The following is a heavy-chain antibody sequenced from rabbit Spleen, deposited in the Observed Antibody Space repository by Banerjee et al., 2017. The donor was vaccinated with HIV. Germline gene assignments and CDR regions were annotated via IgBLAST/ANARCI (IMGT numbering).Heavy chain of an antibody. CDR3: ARNGGMLDYNL. Sequence: LEESGGGLVKPGGTLTLTCTVSGFSFSSNWICWVRQAPGKGLEWIACIYAGTNGGTYYASWAKGRFTISRTSSTTVTLQMTSLTVADTATYFCARNGGMLDYNLWGPGTLVTVS. V-gene: IGHV1S45*01. CDR2: IYAGTNGGT. CDR1: GFSFSSNW. D-gene: IGHD4-2*01. J-gene: IGHJ6*01.